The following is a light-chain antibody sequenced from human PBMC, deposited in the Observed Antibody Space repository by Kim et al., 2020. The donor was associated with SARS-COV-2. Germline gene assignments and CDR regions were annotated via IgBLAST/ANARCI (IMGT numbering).Light chain of an antibody. V-gene: IGKV3-20*01. CDR2: IAS. CDR3: HQYGSPPST. J-gene: IGKJ5*01. CDR1: RGVTSNY. Sequence: SPGDKATLSCRASRGVTSNYLAWYQQKPGQAPRLLIYIASSRATGIPDRFSGSGSGTEFTFTISRLEPEDFAVYYCHQYGSPPSTFGQGTRLEIK.